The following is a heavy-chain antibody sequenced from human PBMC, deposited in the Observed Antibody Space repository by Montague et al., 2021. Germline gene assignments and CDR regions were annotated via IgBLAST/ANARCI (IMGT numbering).Heavy chain of an antibody. J-gene: IGHJ5*02. CDR2: IKYDGSRT. D-gene: IGHD6-25*01. CDR1: GFTFSNYW. Sequence: SRRLSCAASGFTFSNYWMHWVRQAPGKGLVWVSHIKYDGSRTGYADSVKGRFTISRDNAKNTLYLQMNSLRVDDTAVYYCARSASAAALDPWGRGTLVTVSS. CDR3: ARSASAAALDP. V-gene: IGHV3-74*01.